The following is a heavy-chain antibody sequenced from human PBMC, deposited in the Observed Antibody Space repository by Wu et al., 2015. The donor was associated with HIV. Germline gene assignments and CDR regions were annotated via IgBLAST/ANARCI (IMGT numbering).Heavy chain of an antibody. CDR2: INPNSGGRT. D-gene: IGHD3-16*01. CDR1: GYTFTGYY. J-gene: IGHJ3*02. V-gene: IGHV1-2*02. Sequence: QVQLVQSGAEVKKPGASVKVSCKASGYTFTGYYMHWVRQAPGQGLEWMGWINPNSGGRTRHAEKFQGRFIMTRDTSTSTVHMDLSSLRSEDTAVYYCARDRIRMTTVNRGDVFDIWGQGTMVTVSS. CDR3: ARDRIRMTTVNRGDVFDI.